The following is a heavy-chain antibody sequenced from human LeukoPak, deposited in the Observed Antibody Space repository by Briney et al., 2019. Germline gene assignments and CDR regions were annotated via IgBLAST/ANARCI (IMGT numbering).Heavy chain of an antibody. J-gene: IGHJ5*02. V-gene: IGHV3-53*01. Sequence: GGSLRLSCAASGITVSINYMSWVRQAPGKGLEWVSVIYSDDRTYYADSVKGRFTLSREKCKDNLYLQMNSLRAEETAVYYCARDNRVVTIFGVVTRWWFDPWGQGTLVTVSS. CDR3: ARDNRVVTIFGVVTRWWFDP. CDR1: GITVSINY. CDR2: IYSDDRT. D-gene: IGHD3-3*01.